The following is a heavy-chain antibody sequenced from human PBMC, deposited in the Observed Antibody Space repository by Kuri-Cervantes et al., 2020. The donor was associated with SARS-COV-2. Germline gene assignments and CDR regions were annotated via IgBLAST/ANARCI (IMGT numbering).Heavy chain of an antibody. J-gene: IGHJ4*02. CDR3: ATNWEHDRRLDY. V-gene: IGHV1-69*06. CDR2: IIPIFGTA. CDR1: GGTFSRNA. D-gene: IGHD1-26*01. Sequence: SVKVSCKTSGGTFSRNAINWVRQAPGQGLEWMGGIIPIFGTANYAQKFQGRVSITADRSTSTAYMELSSLRSDDTAMYYCATNWEHDRRLDYWGQGTLVTVSS.